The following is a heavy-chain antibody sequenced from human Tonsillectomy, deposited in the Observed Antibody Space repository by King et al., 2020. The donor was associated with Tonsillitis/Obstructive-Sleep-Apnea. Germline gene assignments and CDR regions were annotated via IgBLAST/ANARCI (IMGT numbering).Heavy chain of an antibody. D-gene: IGHD3-3*01. Sequence: VQLQESGPGLVKPSETLSLTYTVSGGSISSYYWSWIRQPPGKGLEWIGYIYYSGSTNYNPSLKSRVTISVDTSKNQFSLKLSSVTAADTAVYYCARGGSFWGVYYSHDAFDIWGQGTMVTVSS. J-gene: IGHJ3*02. CDR3: ARGGSFWGVYYSHDAFDI. CDR2: IYYSGST. V-gene: IGHV4-59*01. CDR1: GGSISSYY.